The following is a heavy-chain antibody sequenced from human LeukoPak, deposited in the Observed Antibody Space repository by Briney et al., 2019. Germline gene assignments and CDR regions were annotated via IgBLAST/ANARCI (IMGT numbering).Heavy chain of an antibody. J-gene: IGHJ5*02. CDR2: INPNSGAA. CDR3: ARAVRRGELRGTSFDP. D-gene: IGHD1-26*01. Sequence: GASVKVSCKTSGYTFTGYFIHWVRQAPGQGPEWMGWINPNSGAATYAQKFLGRVTMTRDTSINIASMELSRLRSDDTAVYYCARAVRRGELRGTSFDPWGQGTLVTVSS. V-gene: IGHV1-2*02. CDR1: GYTFTGYF.